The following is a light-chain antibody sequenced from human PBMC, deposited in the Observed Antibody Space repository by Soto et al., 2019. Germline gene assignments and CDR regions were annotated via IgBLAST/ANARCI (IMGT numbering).Light chain of an antibody. CDR2: VAS. J-gene: IGKJ1*01. V-gene: IGKV3-20*01. CDR3: QQYGSSGT. Sequence: EIVLTQSPVTLSLSPGERATLSCRASQSISSNSLAWYQQRPGQPPRLPIYVASSRAPGIPDRFSGSGSGTDFTLTISRLEPEDFAVYYCQQYGSSGTFGQGTKVDIK. CDR1: QSISSNS.